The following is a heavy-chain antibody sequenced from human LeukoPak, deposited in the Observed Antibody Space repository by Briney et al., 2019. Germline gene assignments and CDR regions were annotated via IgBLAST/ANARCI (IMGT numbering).Heavy chain of an antibody. D-gene: IGHD1-26*01. CDR1: GFTFSSYG. J-gene: IGHJ4*02. CDR3: ARGPFGWWELLNPKLYYFDY. Sequence: GRSLRLSCAASGFTFSSYGMHWVRQAPGKGLEWVAVISYDGSNKYYADSVKGRFTISRDNSKNTLYLQMNSLRAEDTAVYYCARGPFGWWELLNPKLYYFDYWGQGTLVTVSS. V-gene: IGHV3-30*03. CDR2: ISYDGSNK.